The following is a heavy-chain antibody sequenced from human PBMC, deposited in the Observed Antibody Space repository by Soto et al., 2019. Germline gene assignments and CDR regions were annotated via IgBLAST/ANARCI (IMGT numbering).Heavy chain of an antibody. V-gene: IGHV1-69*13. CDR2: IIPIFGTT. D-gene: IGHD1-26*01. CDR3: ARGVGATSWGTDY. J-gene: IGHJ4*02. Sequence: SVKVSCKASGGTFSSYAISWVRQAPGQKLEWMGGIIPIFGTTNYAQKFQGRVTITADESTSTAYMELSSLRSEDMAVYYCARGVGATSWGTDYWGQGTLVTVSS. CDR1: GGTFSSYA.